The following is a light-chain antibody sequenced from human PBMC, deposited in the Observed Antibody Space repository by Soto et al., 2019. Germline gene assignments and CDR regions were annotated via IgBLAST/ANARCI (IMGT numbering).Light chain of an antibody. Sequence: DIQMTQSPSSLSASVGDRVTITCRASQSIYNYLCWYQQKPGKAPKLLIYTASSLQSGVPSRFSGSGSGTDFTLTISSLQPEDFATYYCQQTYSSPGTFGPGTKVGI. CDR3: QQTYSSPGT. CDR2: TAS. V-gene: IGKV1-39*01. J-gene: IGKJ3*01. CDR1: QSIYNY.